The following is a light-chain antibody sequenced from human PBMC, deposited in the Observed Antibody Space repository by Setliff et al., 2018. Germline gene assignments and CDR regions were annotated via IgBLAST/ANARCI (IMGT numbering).Light chain of an antibody. CDR1: QSLLYSSNNKHS. J-gene: IGKJ4*01. CDR2: WAS. Sequence: DIVMTQSPDFVAVSLGERVTINCRSSQSLLYSSNNKHSLAWYQQRPGQPPKLLISWASTRQSGVPDRFSGSGSGTDFTLTISSLQAEDVAVYFCQQYYSTLLTFGGGTKV. CDR3: QQYYSTLLT. V-gene: IGKV4-1*01.